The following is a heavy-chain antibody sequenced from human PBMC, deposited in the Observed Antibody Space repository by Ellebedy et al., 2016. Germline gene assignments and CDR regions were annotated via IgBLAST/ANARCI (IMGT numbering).Heavy chain of an antibody. J-gene: IGHJ4*02. CDR2: IYYSGST. D-gene: IGHD3-16*01. Sequence: SETLSLXCTVSGGSVSSGNYYWSWIRQPPGKGLEWIGYIYYSGSTYYNPSLKSRVTISVDRSKNQFSLKLSSVTAADTAVYYCARATPKGGFDYWGQGTLVTVSS. CDR3: ARATPKGGFDY. V-gene: IGHV4-30-4*01. CDR1: GGSVSSGNYY.